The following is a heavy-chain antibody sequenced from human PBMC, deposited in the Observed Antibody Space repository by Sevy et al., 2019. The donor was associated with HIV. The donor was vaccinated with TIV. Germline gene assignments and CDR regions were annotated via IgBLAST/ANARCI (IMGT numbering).Heavy chain of an antibody. Sequence: GGSLRLSCAASGFAFSNYYAMHWVRHPPGKGLEWVALISYDGSDKYYADSVKGRFTISRDNFKNTLYLQMNSLRTEDTAVYYCARPRANYVDHYFFYAMDVWGQGTTVTVSS. V-gene: IGHV3-30-3*01. CDR2: ISYDGSDK. J-gene: IGHJ6*02. D-gene: IGHD4-17*01. CDR3: ARPRANYVDHYFFYAMDV. CDR1: GFAFSNYYA.